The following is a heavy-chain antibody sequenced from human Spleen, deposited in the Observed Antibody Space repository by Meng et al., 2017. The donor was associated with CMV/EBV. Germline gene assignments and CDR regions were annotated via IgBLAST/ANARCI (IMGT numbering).Heavy chain of an antibody. CDR1: GGSISSSSYY. V-gene: IGHV4-39*01. D-gene: IGHD2-2*01. CDR2: IYYSERT. Sequence: SETLSLTCTVSGGSISSSSYYWGWIRQPPGKGLEWIGSIYYSERTYYNPSLKSRVTISIDTSKNQFSLKMSSVTAADTAVYYCARLVFDVVVVPAAIFGFDYWGQGTLVTVSS. J-gene: IGHJ4*02. CDR3: ARLVFDVVVVPAAIFGFDY.